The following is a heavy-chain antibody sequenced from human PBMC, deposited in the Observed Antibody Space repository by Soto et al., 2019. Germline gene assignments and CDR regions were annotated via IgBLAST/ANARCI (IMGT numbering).Heavy chain of an antibody. D-gene: IGHD2-15*01. J-gene: IGHJ3*01. CDR2: SSDSGAT. V-gene: IGHV4-4*02. CDR3: ARDSRYCTDVGCSIMRDAFDV. CDR1: RFSVTNNKY. Sequence: QAQLQESGPGLVRPSGTLSLTCTVSRFSVTNNKYWNWVRQSPGKALEWIGESSDSGATYYNPSLSGRATLSIAKSKNQISLHLTSVTAADTAVYYCARDSRYCTDVGCSIMRDAFDVWGQGTLVTVSS.